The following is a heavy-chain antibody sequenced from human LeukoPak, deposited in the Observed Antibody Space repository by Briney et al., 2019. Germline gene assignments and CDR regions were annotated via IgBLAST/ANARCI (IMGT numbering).Heavy chain of an antibody. V-gene: IGHV1-69*05. CDR1: GGTFSSYA. CDR3: ARGCSGGSCYSYFDY. Sequence: SVKVSCKASGGTFSSYAISWVRQAPGQGLEWMGRIIPTFGTANYAQKFQGRVTITTDESTSTAYMELSSLRSEDTAVYYCARGCSGGSCYSYFDYWGQGTLVTVSS. CDR2: IIPTFGTA. D-gene: IGHD2-15*01. J-gene: IGHJ4*02.